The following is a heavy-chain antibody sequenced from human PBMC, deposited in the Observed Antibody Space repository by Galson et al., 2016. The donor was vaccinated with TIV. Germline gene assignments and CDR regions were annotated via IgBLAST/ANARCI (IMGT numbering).Heavy chain of an antibody. J-gene: IGHJ4*02. Sequence: SLRLSCAASGFTFSSYGIHWVRQAPSKGLEWVAIIWYDGINKYYADSVNGRFTISRDNSKNTVYLQMNSLRAEDTAVYYCASGSNYGDFGGPEFDYWGRGTLVTVSS. CDR1: GFTFSSYG. CDR2: IWYDGINK. V-gene: IGHV3-33*03. CDR3: ASGSNYGDFGGPEFDY. D-gene: IGHD4-17*01.